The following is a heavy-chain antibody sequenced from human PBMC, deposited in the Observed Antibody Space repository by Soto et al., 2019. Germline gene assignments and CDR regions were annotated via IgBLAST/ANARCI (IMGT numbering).Heavy chain of an antibody. J-gene: IGHJ5*02. Sequence: PGGSLRLSCAASGFTFSSYSMNWVRQAPGKGLEWVSSISSSSSYIYYADSVKGRFTISRDNAKNSLYLQMNSLRAEDTAVYYCARDVLGYGDPFDPWGQGTLVTVSS. CDR1: GFTFSSYS. V-gene: IGHV3-21*01. CDR2: ISSSSSYI. D-gene: IGHD4-17*01. CDR3: ARDVLGYGDPFDP.